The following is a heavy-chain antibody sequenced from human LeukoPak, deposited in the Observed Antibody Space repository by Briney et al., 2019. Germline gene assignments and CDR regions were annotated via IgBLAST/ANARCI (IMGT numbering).Heavy chain of an antibody. V-gene: IGHV3-7*01. CDR1: AFIFNNAW. Sequence: GGSLRLSCATSAFIFNNAWMSWVRQAPGKGLEWVANIKQDGSEKYYVDSVKGRFTISRDNAKNSLYLQMNSLRAEDTAVYYCARVGPPANADAFDIWGQGTMVTVSS. CDR3: ARVGPPANADAFDI. CDR2: IKQDGSEK. D-gene: IGHD2-8*01. J-gene: IGHJ3*02.